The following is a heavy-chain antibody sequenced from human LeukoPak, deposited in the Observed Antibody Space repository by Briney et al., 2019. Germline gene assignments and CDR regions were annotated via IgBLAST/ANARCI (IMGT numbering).Heavy chain of an antibody. J-gene: IGHJ4*02. CDR2: ISYDGSNK. V-gene: IGHV3-30*18. Sequence: GRSLRLSCAASGFTFSTYGMHWVRQAPGKGLEWVAVISYDGSNKYYADSVKGRFTISRGNSKNTLYLQMNSLRAEDTAVYYCAKDVVDTAMVPRLFDYWGQGTLVTVSS. CDR1: GFTFSTYG. CDR3: AKDVVDTAMVPRLFDY. D-gene: IGHD5-18*01.